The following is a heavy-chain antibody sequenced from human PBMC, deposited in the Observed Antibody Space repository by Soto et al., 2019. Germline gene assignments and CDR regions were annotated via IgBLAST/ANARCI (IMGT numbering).Heavy chain of an antibody. Sequence: PSDTLSLTCIVSGSSISSYYSSWIRQPPGKGLEWIGNIYYSGSTNYNPSLKSRLIISIDTSKNQFSLKVGSVTAADTAVYYGSRSSLYGMDVWGQGTTVTVSS. CDR3: SRSSLYGMDV. J-gene: IGHJ6*02. CDR1: GSSISSYY. V-gene: IGHV4-59*08. CDR2: IYYSGST.